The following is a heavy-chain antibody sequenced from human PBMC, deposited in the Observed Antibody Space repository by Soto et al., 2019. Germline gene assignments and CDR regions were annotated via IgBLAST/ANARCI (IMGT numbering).Heavy chain of an antibody. CDR1: GGSFSGYY. J-gene: IGHJ5*02. D-gene: IGHD1-26*01. CDR3: ARKGATKTKPTTGWFDP. Sequence: SETLSLTCAVYGGSFSGYYWSWIRQPPGKGLEWIGEINHSGSTNYNPSLKSRVTISVDTSKNQFSLKLSSVTAADTAVYYCARKGATKTKPTTGWFDPWGQGTLVTVSS. CDR2: INHSGST. V-gene: IGHV4-34*01.